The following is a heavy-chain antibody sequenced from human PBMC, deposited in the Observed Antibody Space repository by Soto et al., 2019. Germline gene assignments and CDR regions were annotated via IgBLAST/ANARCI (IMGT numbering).Heavy chain of an antibody. J-gene: IGHJ4*02. V-gene: IGHV4-39*02. D-gene: IGHD6-19*01. CDR2: IYYSGNT. Sequence: SETLSLTCSVSGGSISSSSYYWGWIRQPPGKGLGWIGSIYYSGNTYYNPSLKSRITISVDTSKNHFSLKLISLTAADTAVYYCARGAVNYFEYWGQGTLVTVSS. CDR1: GGSISSSSYY. CDR3: ARGAVNYFEY.